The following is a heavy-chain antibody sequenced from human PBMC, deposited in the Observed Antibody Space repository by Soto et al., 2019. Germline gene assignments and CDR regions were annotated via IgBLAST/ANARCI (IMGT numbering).Heavy chain of an antibody. Sequence: SETLSLTCAVSGESISSGYYWAWIRQPPGKWLEWIGSIYHSGTTYYNPSLKSRVTISVDRSKNQFSLKLSSVTAADTAVYYCARGNGGDGYNSPPYYFDYWGQGTLVIVSS. D-gene: IGHD5-12*01. CDR1: GESISSGYY. CDR2: IYHSGTT. V-gene: IGHV4-38-2*01. J-gene: IGHJ4*02. CDR3: ARGNGGDGYNSPPYYFDY.